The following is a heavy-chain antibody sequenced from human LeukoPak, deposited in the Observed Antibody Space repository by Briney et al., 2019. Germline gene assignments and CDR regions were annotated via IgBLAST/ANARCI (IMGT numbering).Heavy chain of an antibody. CDR2: IWYDGSKK. D-gene: IGHD6-19*01. Sequence: GGSLRLSCAASGFIFSTYGMHWVRQAPGKGLEWVAVIWYDGSKKYYADSAKGRFTISRDNSNNALFLQMDSLRAEDTAVYYCAKPCGNGWYYFDYWGQGTLVTVSS. J-gene: IGHJ4*02. CDR1: GFIFSTYG. V-gene: IGHV3-33*06. CDR3: AKPCGNGWYYFDY.